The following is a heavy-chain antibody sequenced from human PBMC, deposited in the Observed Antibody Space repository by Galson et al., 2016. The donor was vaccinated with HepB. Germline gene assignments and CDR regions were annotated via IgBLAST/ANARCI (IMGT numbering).Heavy chain of an antibody. V-gene: IGHV4-59*01. D-gene: IGHD6-19*01. CDR2: IYYSGST. J-gene: IGHJ6*02. CDR1: GASISGYY. CDR3: ARDDSGGWYGFHYGMDV. Sequence: ATLSLTCTVSGASISGYYLSWIRQPPGKGLEWIGYIYYSGSTNYNPSLKSRVTISVDTSKNQFSLKLSSVTAADTAVYYCARDDSGGWYGFHYGMDVWGQGTTVTVSS.